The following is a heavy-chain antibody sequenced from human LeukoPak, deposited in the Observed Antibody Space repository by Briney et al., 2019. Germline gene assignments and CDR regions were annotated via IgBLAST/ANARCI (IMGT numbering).Heavy chain of an antibody. Sequence: GALRLSCAASGFTFSSYEMNWVRQAPGKGLEWVSYISSSGSTIYYADSVEGRFTISRDNAKNSLYLQMNSLRAEDTAVYYCARVPYYYDSSGYRDYWGQGTLVTVSS. CDR3: ARVPYYYDSSGYRDY. CDR2: ISSSGSTI. V-gene: IGHV3-48*03. D-gene: IGHD3-22*01. CDR1: GFTFSSYE. J-gene: IGHJ4*02.